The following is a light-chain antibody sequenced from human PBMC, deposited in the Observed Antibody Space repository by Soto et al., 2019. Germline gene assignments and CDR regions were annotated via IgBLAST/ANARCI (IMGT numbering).Light chain of an antibody. V-gene: IGKV3-15*01. CDR1: QSVRSN. J-gene: IGKJ3*01. Sequence: EIVMTQSPATLSVSPGERATLSCRASQSVRSNLDWYQQKPGRAPRLLIYGASTRATGIPARFSGSGSGTEFTLTISSLQSEDFAVYYCQQYNNWPPGFTFGPGTKVDIK. CDR2: GAS. CDR3: QQYNNWPPGFT.